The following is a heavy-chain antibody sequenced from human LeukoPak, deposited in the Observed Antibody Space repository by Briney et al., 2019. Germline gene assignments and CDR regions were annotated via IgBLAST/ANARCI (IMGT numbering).Heavy chain of an antibody. J-gene: IGHJ4*02. V-gene: IGHV1-46*01. D-gene: IGHD2-8*01. CDR2: INPSGGST. Sequence: ASVKVSCKVSGYTLTELSMHWVRQAPGQGLEWMGIINPSGGSTSYAQKFQGRVTMTRDTFTSTVYMELSSLRSEDTAVYYCARREMVYASAGSFDYWGQGTLVTVSS. CDR3: ARREMVYASAGSFDY. CDR1: GYTLTELS.